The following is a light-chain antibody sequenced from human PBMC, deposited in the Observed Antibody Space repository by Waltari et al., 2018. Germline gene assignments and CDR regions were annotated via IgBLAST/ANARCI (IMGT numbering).Light chain of an antibody. Sequence: QSALTQPASVSGSPGQSITISCTGTSHDIGFYSYVSWYQQHPGKPPKLVVYEVGQRPAVISNRISGAKSGNTASLTISRLQSDDEADYYCSSYTRINTLMFGGGTKLTVL. CDR2: EVG. CDR3: SSYTRINTLM. CDR1: SHDIGFYSY. V-gene: IGLV2-14*01. J-gene: IGLJ3*02.